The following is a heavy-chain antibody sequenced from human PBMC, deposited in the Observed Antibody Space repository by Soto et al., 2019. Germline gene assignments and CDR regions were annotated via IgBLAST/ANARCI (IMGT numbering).Heavy chain of an antibody. CDR2: INPSGGST. J-gene: IGHJ6*02. V-gene: IGHV1-46*01. CDR1: GYTFTSYY. D-gene: IGHD3-9*01. CDR3: ARGYDILTGYYTDYYYGMDV. Sequence: VKVSCKASGYTFTSYYMHRVRQAPGQGLEWMGIINPSGGSTSYAQKFQGRVTMTRDTSTSTVYMELSSLRSEDTAVYYCARGYDILTGYYTDYYYGMDVWGQGTTVTVSS.